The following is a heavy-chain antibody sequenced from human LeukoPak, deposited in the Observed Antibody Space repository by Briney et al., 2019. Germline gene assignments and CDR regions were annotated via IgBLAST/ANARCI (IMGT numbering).Heavy chain of an antibody. CDR2: IVVGSGNT. CDR1: GFTFTSSA. CDR3: AATKHYDSSGYYPPHFDY. D-gene: IGHD3-22*01. Sequence: SVKVSCKASGFTFTSSAVQWVRQARGQRLEWIGWIVVGSGNTNYAQKFQERVTITRDMSTSTAYMELSSLRSEDTAVYYCAATKHYDSSGYYPPHFDYWGQGTLVTVSS. V-gene: IGHV1-58*01. J-gene: IGHJ4*02.